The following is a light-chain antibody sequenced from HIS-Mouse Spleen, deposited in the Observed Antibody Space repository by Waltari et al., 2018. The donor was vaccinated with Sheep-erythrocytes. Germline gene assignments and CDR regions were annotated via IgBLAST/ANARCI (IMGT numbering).Light chain of an antibody. CDR1: KLGDKH. J-gene: IGLJ2*01. CDR2: QDT. V-gene: IGLV3-1*01. Sequence: SSELTQPPSVSVSPGQTASITCSGDKLGDKHACWYQQKPGQSPVLVIYQDTKWPSGIPERFSGSNSGNTATLTISGTQAMDEADYYCQAWDSSIVVFGGGTKLTVL. CDR3: QAWDSSIVV.